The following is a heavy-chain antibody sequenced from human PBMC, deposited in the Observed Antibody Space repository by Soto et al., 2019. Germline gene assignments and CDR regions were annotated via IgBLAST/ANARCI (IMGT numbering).Heavy chain of an antibody. CDR2: IYSGGST. J-gene: IGHJ4*02. V-gene: IGHV3-53*01. CDR3: ARSYRTTMYYFDY. CDR1: GFTVSSNY. Sequence: EVQLVESGGGLIQPGGSLRLSCAASGFTVSSNYMSWVRQAPGKGLEWVSVIYSGGSTYYADSVKGRFTISRDNSKNTLYLQMNSLRAEDTAVYYCARSYRTTMYYFDYWGPGTLVTVSS. D-gene: IGHD1-1*01.